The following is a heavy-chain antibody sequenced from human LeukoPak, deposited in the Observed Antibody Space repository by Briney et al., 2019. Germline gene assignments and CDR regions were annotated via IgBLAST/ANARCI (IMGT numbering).Heavy chain of an antibody. CDR1: GGSFSDYY. Sequence: SETLSLTCAVYGGSFSDYYWSWIRQPPGKGLEWIGEINHSGSTNYNPSLKSRVTISVDTSKNQFSLKLSSVTAADTAVYYCARVPFGTSGTRYYYYGMDVWGQGTTVTVSS. V-gene: IGHV4-34*01. D-gene: IGHD1-1*01. J-gene: IGHJ6*02. CDR3: ARVPFGTSGTRYYYYGMDV. CDR2: INHSGST.